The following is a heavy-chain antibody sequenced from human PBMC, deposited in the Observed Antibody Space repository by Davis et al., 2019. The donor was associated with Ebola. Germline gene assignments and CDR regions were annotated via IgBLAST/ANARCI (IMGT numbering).Heavy chain of an antibody. V-gene: IGHV3-30*04. Sequence: PGGSLRLSCVASGFTFSSYAMHWVRQPPGKGLEWVAAISFDGRNQFLPDSVKGRFIISRDKSKNTLYLQMNNLRPKDTAIYYWARERHGSWWFHEWGRGGQGTPVTVSS. D-gene: IGHD2-15*01. CDR2: ISFDGRNQ. J-gene: IGHJ4*02. CDR1: GFTFSSYA. CDR3: ARERHGSWWFHEWGR.